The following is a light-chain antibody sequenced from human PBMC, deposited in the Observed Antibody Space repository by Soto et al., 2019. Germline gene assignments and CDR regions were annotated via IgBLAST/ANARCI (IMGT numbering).Light chain of an antibody. CDR1: HSINDD. CDR3: QQYNNWPLS. Sequence: VTQSPATLSVSPGERVTLSCRASHSINDDVAWYQQKPGRPPTLVMYRSSARAIGIPARFSGSGSGTEFTLTISSLQSEDFGTYYCQQYNNWPLSFGGGTKVDIK. J-gene: IGKJ4*01. V-gene: IGKV3-15*01. CDR2: RSS.